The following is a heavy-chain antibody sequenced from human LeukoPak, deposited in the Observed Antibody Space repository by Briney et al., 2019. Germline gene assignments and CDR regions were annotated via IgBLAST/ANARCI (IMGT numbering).Heavy chain of an antibody. CDR3: ARRGSGDYHFDY. Sequence: TSETLSLTCTVSGGSISSYYWSWIRQPPGKGLEWIGYIYYSGSTNYNPSLKSRVTISVDTSKNQFSLKLSSETAADTAVYYCARRGSGDYHFDYWGQGTLATVSS. CDR2: IYYSGST. D-gene: IGHD2-21*02. CDR1: GGSISSYY. V-gene: IGHV4-59*01. J-gene: IGHJ4*02.